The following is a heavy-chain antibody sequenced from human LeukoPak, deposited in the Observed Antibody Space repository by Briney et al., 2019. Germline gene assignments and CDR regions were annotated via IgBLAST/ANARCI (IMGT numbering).Heavy chain of an antibody. V-gene: IGHV1-69*05. J-gene: IGHJ6*03. Sequence: SVKVSCKASGGTFSSYAISWVRQAPGQGLEWMGGIIPIFGTANYAQKFQGRVTITTDESTSTAYMELSSLRSEDTAVYYCARASGDFWSGCYTEYYYYMDVWGKGTTVTVSS. CDR3: ARASGDFWSGCYTEYYYYMDV. CDR1: GGTFSSYA. D-gene: IGHD3-3*01. CDR2: IIPIFGTA.